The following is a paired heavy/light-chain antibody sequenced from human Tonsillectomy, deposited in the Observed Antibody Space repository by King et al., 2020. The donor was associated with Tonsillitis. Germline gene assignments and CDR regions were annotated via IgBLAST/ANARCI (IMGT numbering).Heavy chain of an antibody. V-gene: IGHV7-4-1*02. Sequence: QVQLVQSGSELKKPGASVKVSCQASGYTFTNYAMNWVRQAPGQGLEWMGWINTKTGIPTYAQGFTGRFVFSLDTPATTAYLQISSLKPEDTAVYYCARTDRDGHTFHWIDPWGQGTLVTVPS. CDR1: GYTFTNYA. CDR2: INTKTGIP. CDR3: ARTDRDGHTFHWIDP. J-gene: IGHJ5*02.
Light chain of an antibody. CDR1: SSNIGSNT. Sequence: QSVLTQPPSASGTPGQRVTISCSGSSSNIGSNTVNWYQQLPGTAPKLLIYGNNQRPSGVPDRFSGSKSGTSASLAISGLQSEDEADYYCAAWDDSLNGLWLFGGGTKLTVL. J-gene: IGLJ3*02. CDR2: GNN. CDR3: AAWDDSLNGLWL. V-gene: IGLV1-44*01.